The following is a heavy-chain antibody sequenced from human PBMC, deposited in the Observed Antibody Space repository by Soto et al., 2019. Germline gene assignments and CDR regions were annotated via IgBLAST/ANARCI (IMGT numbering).Heavy chain of an antibody. D-gene: IGHD3-10*01. V-gene: IGHV3-30*18. J-gene: IGHJ6*02. CDR1: GFTFSNYG. CDR2: ISYDGSNK. Sequence: PGGSLRLSCAASGFTFSNYGMHWVRQAPGKGLEWVAVISYDGSNKYYADSVKGRFTISRDNSKNTLYLQMNSLRDEDTAVYYCAKGEYYYGSGSPYYGMDVWGQGTTVTVSS. CDR3: AKGEYYYGSGSPYYGMDV.